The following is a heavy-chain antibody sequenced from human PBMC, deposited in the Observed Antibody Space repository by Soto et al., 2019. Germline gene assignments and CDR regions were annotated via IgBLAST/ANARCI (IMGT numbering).Heavy chain of an antibody. J-gene: IGHJ4*02. CDR2: NDGGNGRT. D-gene: IGHD7-27*01. CDR1: GYTFTGHA. V-gene: IGHV1-3*01. CDR3: AREAGRTGDLDY. Sequence: QVQVVQSGAEVKKPGDSVKVSCRASGYTFTGHAIHWVRQAPGQSLEWMGWNDGGNGRTLYAQRFQGRVTLTRDTSAITAYMELRSLTSEDTAVYYCAREAGRTGDLDYWGQGTLVTVSS.